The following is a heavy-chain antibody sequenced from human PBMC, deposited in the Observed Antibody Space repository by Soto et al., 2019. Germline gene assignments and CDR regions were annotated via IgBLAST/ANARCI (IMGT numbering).Heavy chain of an antibody. J-gene: IGHJ4*02. V-gene: IGHV4-39*01. CDR1: GGSISSSSYY. Sequence: QLQLQESGPGLVKPSETLSLICTVSGGSISSSSYYWGWIRQPPGMGLEWIGSVYYSGSTYYNPSLNSRVTISVDTSKNQFSLRLSSVTAADTAVYYCARKGVRRQRDCGGDCYVYWGQGTLVTVSS. CDR3: ARKGVRRQRDCGGDCYVY. D-gene: IGHD2-21*01. CDR2: VYYSGST.